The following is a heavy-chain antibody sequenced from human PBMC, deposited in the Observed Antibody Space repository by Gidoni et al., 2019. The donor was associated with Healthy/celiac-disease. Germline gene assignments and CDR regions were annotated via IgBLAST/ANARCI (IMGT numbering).Heavy chain of an antibody. CDR2: ISSSSSYI. Sequence: EVQLVESGGGLVKPGGSLRLSCAASVFTFSSYGMNWVRQAPGKGLEWVSSISSSSSYIYYADSVKGRFTISRDNAKNSLYLQMNSLRAEDTAVYYCARDNGLYGGSNWGQGTLVTVSS. V-gene: IGHV3-21*01. CDR1: VFTFSSYG. CDR3: ARDNGLYGGSN. D-gene: IGHD4-17*01. J-gene: IGHJ4*02.